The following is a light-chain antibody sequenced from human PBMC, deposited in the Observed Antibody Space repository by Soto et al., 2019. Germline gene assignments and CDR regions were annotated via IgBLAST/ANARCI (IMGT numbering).Light chain of an antibody. CDR2: DAS. CDR3: QQRRNWSPT. J-gene: IGKJ1*01. Sequence: EIVLTQSPATLSLSPGDRATLSCRASQSVDAYLAWYQQRHGQAPRLLMFDASNRATGTPTRCSGRGSGTDFTLTISSLEPEDFAVYYCQQRRNWSPTFGQGTKVEIK. CDR1: QSVDAY. V-gene: IGKV3-11*01.